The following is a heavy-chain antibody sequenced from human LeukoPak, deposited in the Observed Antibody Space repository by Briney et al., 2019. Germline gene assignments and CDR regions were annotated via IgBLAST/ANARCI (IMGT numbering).Heavy chain of an antibody. CDR3: ARGVGYCSGSSCYRYWYFDL. V-gene: IGHV4-34*01. CDR1: GGSLSGDY. D-gene: IGHD2-15*01. Sequence: PSETLSLTCAVYGGSLSGDYWSWIRQPPGKGLEWIGEINHSGITNYTPPLKSRITMSVDTSKNQFSLKLSSVTAADTAVYYCARGVGYCSGSSCYRYWYFDLWGRGTLVTVSS. J-gene: IGHJ2*01. CDR2: INHSGIT.